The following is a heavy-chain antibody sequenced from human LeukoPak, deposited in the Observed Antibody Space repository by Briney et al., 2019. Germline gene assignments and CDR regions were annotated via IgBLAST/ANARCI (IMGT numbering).Heavy chain of an antibody. D-gene: IGHD4-17*01. CDR2: VNPNSGGA. Sequence: ASVKVSCKASGYTFTGYYMHWERQAPGRGLEWVGWVNPNSGGANYAQKFQGRVTMTRDTSISTTYMELSRLTSDDTAVFYCARDGAMNTVTSVDYWGQGTLVTVSS. CDR1: GYTFTGYY. V-gene: IGHV1-2*02. CDR3: ARDGAMNTVTSVDY. J-gene: IGHJ4*02.